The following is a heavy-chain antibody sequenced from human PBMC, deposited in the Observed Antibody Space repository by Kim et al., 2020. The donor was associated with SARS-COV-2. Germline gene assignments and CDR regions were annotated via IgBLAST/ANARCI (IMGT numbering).Heavy chain of an antibody. D-gene: IGHD6-13*01. V-gene: IGHV7-4-1*02. Sequence: ASVKVSCKASGYTFTSYAMNWVRQAPGQGLEWMGWINTNTGNPMYAQGFTGRFVFSLDTSVSTAYLQISSLKAEDTAVYYCARDLHRSSWPFYYYYGMDVWGQGTTVTVSS. J-gene: IGHJ6*02. CDR3: ARDLHRSSWPFYYYYGMDV. CDR1: GYTFTSYA. CDR2: INTNTGNP.